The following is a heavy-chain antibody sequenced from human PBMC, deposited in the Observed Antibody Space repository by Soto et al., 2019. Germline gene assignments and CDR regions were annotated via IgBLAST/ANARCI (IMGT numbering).Heavy chain of an antibody. J-gene: IGHJ6*02. CDR3: ANTNYDFWGMDV. CDR1: GFTFSDYG. CDR2: ISYDERNK. D-gene: IGHD3-3*01. V-gene: IGHV3-30*18. Sequence: PXGSLRLSCAASGFTFSDYGMHWVRQAPGKGLEWVAVISYDERNKYYADSVKGRFTISRDNSKNTLYLQMNSLRAEDTAMYYCANTNYDFWGMDVWGQGTTVTVSS.